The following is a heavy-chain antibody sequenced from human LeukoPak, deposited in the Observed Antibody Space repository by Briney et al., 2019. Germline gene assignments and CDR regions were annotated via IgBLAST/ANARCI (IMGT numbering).Heavy chain of an antibody. CDR2: ISWDGGST. D-gene: IGHD6-6*01. CDR1: GFTFDDYA. J-gene: IGHJ6*03. Sequence: QSGGSLRLSCAASGFTFDDYAMHWVRQAPGKGLEWVSLISWDGGSTYYADSVKGRFTISRDNSKNSLYLQMNSLRAEDTALYYCAKSEKSSSAKPDYYYYYYMDVWGKGTTVTVSS. CDR3: AKSEKSSSAKPDYYYYYYMDV. V-gene: IGHV3-43D*03.